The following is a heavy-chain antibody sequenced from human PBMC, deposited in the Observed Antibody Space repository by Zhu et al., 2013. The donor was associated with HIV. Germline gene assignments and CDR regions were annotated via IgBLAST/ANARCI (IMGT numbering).Heavy chain of an antibody. Sequence: QVQLVQSGAEVKKPGSSVKVSCKASGGTFSSYAISWVRQAPGQGLEWMGGIIPIFGTANYAQKFQGRVTITADKSTSTAYMELSSLRSEDTAVYYCARGPFDYDFWSGSAFDIWGQGTMVTVSS. CDR2: IIPIFGTA. CDR3: ARGPFDYDFWSGSAFDI. D-gene: IGHD3-3*01. V-gene: IGHV1-69*06. J-gene: IGHJ3*02. CDR1: GGTFSSYA.